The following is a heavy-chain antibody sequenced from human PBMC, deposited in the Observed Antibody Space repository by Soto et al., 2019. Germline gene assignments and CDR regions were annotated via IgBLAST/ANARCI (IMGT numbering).Heavy chain of an antibody. D-gene: IGHD1-1*01. Sequence: GGSLRLSCEASGFTFSSHAMIWVRQAPGKGLEWVSSIIGSGGSTYYADSVKGRFTISRDNSKNTLYLQMHSLRGEDTAVYYCTRWNGYGDLWGQGTLVTVSS. V-gene: IGHV3-23*01. CDR2: IIGSGGST. J-gene: IGHJ5*02. CDR3: TRWNGYGDL. CDR1: GFTFSSHA.